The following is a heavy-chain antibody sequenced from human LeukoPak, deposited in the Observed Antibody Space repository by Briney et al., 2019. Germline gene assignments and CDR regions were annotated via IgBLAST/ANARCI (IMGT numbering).Heavy chain of an antibody. V-gene: IGHV3-21*01. D-gene: IGHD3-22*01. J-gene: IGHJ4*02. Sequence: GGSPRLSCGASGFTFSSFSMNWVRQAPGKGLEWVSSITPTSSYIYYADSVRGRFTISRDNAKNSLFLQMDSLSAEDTAVYYCVRLRRSSATGGYYYYYDYWGQGILVTVSS. CDR1: GFTFSSFS. CDR2: ITPTSSYI. CDR3: VRLRRSSATGGYYYYYDY.